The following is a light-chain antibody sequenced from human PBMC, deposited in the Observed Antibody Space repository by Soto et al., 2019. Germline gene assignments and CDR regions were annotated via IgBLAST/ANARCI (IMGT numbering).Light chain of an antibody. CDR3: SSYTSDNRDYV. Sequence: QSALTQPASVSGSPGQSITISCTGTSSDVGAYTSVSWYQQHPGKAPKLIIYEVSNRPPGVSTRFSGSKSASTASLTISGLQAEDEAHYYRSSYTSDNRDYVFGTGTKLTVL. CDR2: EVS. J-gene: IGLJ1*01. V-gene: IGLV2-14*01. CDR1: SSDVGAYTS.